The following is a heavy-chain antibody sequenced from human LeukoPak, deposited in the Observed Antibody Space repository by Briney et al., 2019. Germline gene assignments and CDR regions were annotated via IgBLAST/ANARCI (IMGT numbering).Heavy chain of an antibody. V-gene: IGHV3-20*04. CDR3: ARDQGLSSYYYYMDV. Sequence: GGSLRLSCAASGSTFDDYDMSWVRQAPGKGLEWVSGINWNGGSTGYADSVKGRFTISRDNAKNSLYLQMNSLRAEDTALYYCARDQGLSSYYYYMDVWGKGTTVTVSS. CDR1: GSTFDDYD. J-gene: IGHJ6*03. CDR2: INWNGGST. D-gene: IGHD3/OR15-3a*01.